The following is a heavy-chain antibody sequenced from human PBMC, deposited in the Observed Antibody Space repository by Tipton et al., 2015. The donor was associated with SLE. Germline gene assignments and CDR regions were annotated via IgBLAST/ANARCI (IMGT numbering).Heavy chain of an antibody. CDR1: GGSISSSHYY. CDR2: IYSSGGT. J-gene: IGHJ5*02. Sequence: LRLSCTVSGGSISSSHYYWDWIRQPPGKGLEWLGSIYSSGGTYYNPSLKSRVTISVDTSKNQFSLELSSVTAADTAVYYCARDRYAGYDPLYNWFDPWGQGTLVTVSS. D-gene: IGHD5-12*01. V-gene: IGHV4-39*07. CDR3: ARDRYAGYDPLYNWFDP.